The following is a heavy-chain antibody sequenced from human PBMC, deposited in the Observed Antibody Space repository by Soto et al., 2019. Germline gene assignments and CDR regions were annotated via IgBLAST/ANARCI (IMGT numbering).Heavy chain of an antibody. V-gene: IGHV4-31*03. CDR3: ARGTGYCNEGVCHLNGMDV. D-gene: IGHD2-8*01. J-gene: IGHJ6*02. CDR2: IYNSGST. Sequence: SETLSLTCTVSGGSVSRGGSYWSWIRQIPGKGLEWIGYIYNSGSTYYNPSLESRVFISIDTSKNQFSLKLNSATAADTAVYYCARGTGYCNEGVCHLNGMDVWGQGATVTVSS. CDR1: GGSVSRGGSY.